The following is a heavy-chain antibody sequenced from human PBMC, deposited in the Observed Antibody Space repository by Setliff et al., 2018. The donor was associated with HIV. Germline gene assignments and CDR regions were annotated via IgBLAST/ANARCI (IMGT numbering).Heavy chain of an antibody. CDR3: TSRPPNSSSRRFDP. J-gene: IGHJ6*04. D-gene: IGHD6-13*01. CDR1: GFTFTDYI. CDR2: IKSKIDGGTA. Sequence: GGSLRLSCAGSGFTFTDYIMHWVRQVPGKGLVWVSRIKSKIDGGTADCAAPVKGRFTISRDDSKNTLYLQMNSLKIEDTAMYYCTSRPPNSSSRRFDPWGKGTTVTVSS. V-gene: IGHV3-15*07.